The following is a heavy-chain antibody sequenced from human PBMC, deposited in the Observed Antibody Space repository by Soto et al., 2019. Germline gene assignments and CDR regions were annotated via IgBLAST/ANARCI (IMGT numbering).Heavy chain of an antibody. D-gene: IGHD4-17*01. CDR1: GYTFTSYA. CDR2: INAGNGNT. J-gene: IGHJ4*02. V-gene: IGHV1-3*01. Sequence: ASVKVSCKASGYTFTSYAMHWVRQAPGQRLEWMGWINAGNGNTKYSQKFQGRVTITRDTSASTAYMELSSLRSEDTAVYYCARVLTTVVTPFLLSDYWGQGTLVTVSS. CDR3: ARVLTTVVTPFLLSDY.